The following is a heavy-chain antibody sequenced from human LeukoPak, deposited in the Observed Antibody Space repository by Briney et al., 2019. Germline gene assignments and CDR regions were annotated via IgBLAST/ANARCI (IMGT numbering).Heavy chain of an antibody. CDR2: ISGSGGST. CDR1: GFTFSSYA. CDR3: AKDTRRITMIVVVSNNFDY. J-gene: IGHJ4*02. D-gene: IGHD3-22*01. Sequence: GGSLRLSCAASGFTFSSYAMSWIRQAPGKGLEWVSAISGSGGSTYYADSVKGRFTISRDSSKNTLYLQMNSLRAEDTAVYYCAKDTRRITMIVVVSNNFDYWGQGTLVTVSS. V-gene: IGHV3-23*01.